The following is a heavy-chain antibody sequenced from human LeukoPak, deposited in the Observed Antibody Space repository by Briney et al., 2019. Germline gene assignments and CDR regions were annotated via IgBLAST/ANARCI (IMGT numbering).Heavy chain of an antibody. CDR1: GGSIGSYY. CDR2: ISYSGST. J-gene: IGHJ4*02. V-gene: IGHV4-59*01. D-gene: IGHD2-21*02. CDR3: ARVLLQSYFDY. Sequence: SETLSLTCTVSGGSIGSYYWRWIRQPPGKGLEWIGYISYSGSTNYNTSLKSRVTISKDTSKNQFSLKLSSVTAADTAVYYCARVLLQSYFDYWGQGTLVTVSS.